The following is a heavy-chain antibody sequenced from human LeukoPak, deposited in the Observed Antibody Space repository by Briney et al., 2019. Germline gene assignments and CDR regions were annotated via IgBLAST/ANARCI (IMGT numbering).Heavy chain of an antibody. J-gene: IGHJ4*02. CDR2: IWYDGSNK. D-gene: IGHD6-19*01. CDR1: GFTFSSYG. V-gene: IGHV3-33*01. Sequence: PGRSLRLSCAASGFTFSSYGMHWVRQAPGKGLEWVAVIWYDGSNKYYADSVKDRFTISRDNSKNTQYLQMNSLRAEDTAVYYCVRDLSGWDSFDYWGQGTLVTVSS. CDR3: VRDLSGWDSFDY.